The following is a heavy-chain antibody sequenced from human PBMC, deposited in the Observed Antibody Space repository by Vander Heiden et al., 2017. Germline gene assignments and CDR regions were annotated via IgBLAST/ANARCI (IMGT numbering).Heavy chain of an antibody. CDR2: IYYSGST. Sequence: QVQLQESGPGLVKPSETLSLTCTVSGGSISSYYWSWIRQPPGKGLEWIGYIYYSGSTNYNPSLKSRVTISVETSKNQFSLKLSSVTAADTAVYYCARDGITSDAFDIWGQGTMVTVSS. J-gene: IGHJ3*02. D-gene: IGHD3-16*01. V-gene: IGHV4-59*01. CDR1: GGSISSYY. CDR3: ARDGITSDAFDI.